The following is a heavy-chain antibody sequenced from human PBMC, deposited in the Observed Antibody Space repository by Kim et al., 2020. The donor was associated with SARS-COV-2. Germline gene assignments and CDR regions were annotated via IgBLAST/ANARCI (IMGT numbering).Heavy chain of an antibody. D-gene: IGHD2-21*01. J-gene: IGHJ4*02. V-gene: IGHV3-15*01. Sequence: DGVTTDYAAPVKGRFTIARDDSKNTLYLQMNSLKTEDTAVYYCTTDLIRWGQGTLVTVSS. CDR3: TTDLIR. CDR2: DGVTT.